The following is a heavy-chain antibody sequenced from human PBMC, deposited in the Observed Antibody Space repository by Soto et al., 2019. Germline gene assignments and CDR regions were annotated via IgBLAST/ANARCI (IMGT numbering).Heavy chain of an antibody. J-gene: IGHJ6*02. CDR1: GYTFTSYY. Sequence: ASVKASCKASGYTFTSYYMHSVRQAPGQGLEWMGIINPSGGSTSYAQKFQGRVTMTTDTSTSTAYMELRSLRSDDTAVYYCATERYYYYYGMDVWGQGTTVTVSS. CDR3: ATERYYYYYGMDV. V-gene: IGHV1-46*01. CDR2: INPSGGST.